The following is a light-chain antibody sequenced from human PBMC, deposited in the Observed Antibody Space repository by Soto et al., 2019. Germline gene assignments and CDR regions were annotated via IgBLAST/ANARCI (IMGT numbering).Light chain of an antibody. J-gene: IGLJ2*01. CDR3: SPYAGSGVVI. Sequence: QSALTQPASVSGSPGQSITISCTGTSSDVGSYNVVSWYQQHPGKAPKLMIYEVTERPSGVSNRFSGSKSGNTASLTVSGLQAEDEADYYCSPYAGSGVVIFGGGTKLTVL. CDR1: SSDVGSYNV. V-gene: IGLV2-23*02. CDR2: EVT.